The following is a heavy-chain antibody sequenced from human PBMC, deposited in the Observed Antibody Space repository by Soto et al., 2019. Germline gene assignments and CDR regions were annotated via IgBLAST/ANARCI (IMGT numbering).Heavy chain of an antibody. CDR3: ARSFDYGDSNWFDP. CDR1: GGSISSYY. CDR2: IYYSEST. Sequence: SETLSLTCTVSGGSISSYYLSWIRQPPGKGLEWIEYIYYSESTNYNHSLKSRVTISVDTSKNQFSLKLSSVTAADTAVYYCARSFDYGDSNWFDPWGQGTLVTVSS. J-gene: IGHJ5*02. V-gene: IGHV4-59*08. D-gene: IGHD4-17*01.